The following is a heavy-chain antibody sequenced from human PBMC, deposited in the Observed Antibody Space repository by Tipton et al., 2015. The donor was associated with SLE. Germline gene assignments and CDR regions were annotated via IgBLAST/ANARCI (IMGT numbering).Heavy chain of an antibody. Sequence: TLSLTCTVSGDSISSGNYYWSWIRQPAGKGLEWIGTIYYSGSTNYNPSLKSRVTISVDTSKNQFSLKLSSVTAADTAVYYCAVGGNSDAFDIWGQGTMVTVSS. D-gene: IGHD4-23*01. J-gene: IGHJ3*02. CDR3: AVGGNSDAFDI. CDR2: IYYSGST. CDR1: GDSISSGNYY. V-gene: IGHV4-61*10.